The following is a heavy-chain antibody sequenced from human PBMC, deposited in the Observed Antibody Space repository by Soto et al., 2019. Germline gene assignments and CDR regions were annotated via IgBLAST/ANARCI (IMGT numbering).Heavy chain of an antibody. CDR3: ARVRQQLTNYYYYGMDV. D-gene: IGHD6-13*01. V-gene: IGHV1-69*13. J-gene: IGHJ6*02. CDR1: GGTFSSYA. Sequence: SVKVSCKASGGTFSSYAISWVRQAPGQGLEWMGGIIPIFGTANYAQKFQGRVTITADESTSTAYMELSSLRSEDTAVYYCARVRQQLTNYYYYGMDVWGQGTTVSVSS. CDR2: IIPIFGTA.